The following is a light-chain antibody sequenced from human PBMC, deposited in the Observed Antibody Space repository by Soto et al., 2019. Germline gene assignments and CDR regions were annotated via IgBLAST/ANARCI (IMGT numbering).Light chain of an antibody. Sequence: QSALTQPASVSGSPGQSITISCTGTSSDVGGYNYLSWYQQHPGKAPKVMIFVVHNRPSGVSNRFSGSKSGNTASLTISGLQAEDEADYYCSSYTSSGTPVFGGGTKLTVL. V-gene: IGLV2-14*01. CDR2: VVH. CDR1: SSDVGGYNY. J-gene: IGLJ3*02. CDR3: SSYTSSGTPV.